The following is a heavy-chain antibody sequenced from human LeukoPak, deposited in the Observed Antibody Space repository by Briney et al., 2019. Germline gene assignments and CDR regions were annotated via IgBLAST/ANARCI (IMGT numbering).Heavy chain of an antibody. CDR3: ARDGQYCSGGSCYAGNVFDI. D-gene: IGHD2-15*01. CDR1: GYTFTSYG. CDR2: ITAYNGNT. Sequence: ASVKVSCKASGYTFTSYGFSWVRQAPGQGLEWMGWITAYNGNTNYAQNFQGRVTMTTDTSTTTAYMELRSLRSDDTAVYYCARDGQYCSGGSCYAGNVFDIWGQGTMVIVSS. J-gene: IGHJ3*02. V-gene: IGHV1-18*01.